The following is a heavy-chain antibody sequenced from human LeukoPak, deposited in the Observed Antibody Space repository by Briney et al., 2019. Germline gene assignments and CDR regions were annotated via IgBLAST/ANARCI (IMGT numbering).Heavy chain of an antibody. CDR1: GGSISSGGYY. D-gene: IGHD3-9*01. Sequence: PSQTLSLTCTVSGGSISSGGYYWSWIRQHPGKGLEWIGYIYYSGSTYYNPSLKSRVAISVDTSKNQFSLKLSSVTAADTAVYYCASSLLRHFDWPIGGAFDIWGQGTMVTVSS. V-gene: IGHV4-31*03. J-gene: IGHJ3*02. CDR3: ASSLLRHFDWPIGGAFDI. CDR2: IYYSGST.